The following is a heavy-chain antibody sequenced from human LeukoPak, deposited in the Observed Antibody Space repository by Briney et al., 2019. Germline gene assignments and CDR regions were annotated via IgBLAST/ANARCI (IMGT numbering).Heavy chain of an antibody. Sequence: SETLSLTCTVSGGSISSGGYYWSWIRQHPGKGLEWIGYIYYSGSTNYNPSLRSRVTLSVDTSKNQFSLKLSSVTAADTAVYYCARVEAPANYYLMDVWGQGTTVTVSS. J-gene: IGHJ6*02. CDR1: GGSISSGGYY. CDR3: ARVEAPANYYLMDV. CDR2: IYYSGST. D-gene: IGHD2-2*01. V-gene: IGHV4-61*08.